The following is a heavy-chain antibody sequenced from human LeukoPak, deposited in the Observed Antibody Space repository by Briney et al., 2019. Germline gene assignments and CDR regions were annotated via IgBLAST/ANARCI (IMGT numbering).Heavy chain of an antibody. Sequence: GASVKVSCKASGYSLTTYVVTRVRQAPGQGFEWMGWMNTYNGHTDYAPKLQGRVTMTTDTSTNTAYMDLRSLRFDDTAVYYCATLFCGSTSCYNSFDPWGQGTQVTVSS. CDR3: ATLFCGSTSCYNSFDP. CDR1: GYSLTTYV. D-gene: IGHD2-2*01. J-gene: IGHJ5*02. V-gene: IGHV1-18*01. CDR2: MNTYNGHT.